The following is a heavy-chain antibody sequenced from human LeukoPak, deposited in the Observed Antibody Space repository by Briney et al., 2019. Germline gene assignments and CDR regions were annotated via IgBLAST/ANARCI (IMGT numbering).Heavy chain of an antibody. J-gene: IGHJ4*02. Sequence: GGSLRLSCAASGFTVSSNYMSWVRQAPGKGLEWVSVIYSGGSTYYADSVRGRFTISRDNSKNTLYLQMNSLRADDTAVYYCARVRDGDYYDYWGQGTQVTVSS. CDR2: IYSGGST. CDR3: ARVRDGDYYDY. CDR1: GFTVSSNY. D-gene: IGHD4-17*01. V-gene: IGHV3-66*01.